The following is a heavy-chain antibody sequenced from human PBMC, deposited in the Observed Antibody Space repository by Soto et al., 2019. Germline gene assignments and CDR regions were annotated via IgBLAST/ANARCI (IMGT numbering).Heavy chain of an antibody. CDR1: GFTFSSYG. D-gene: IGHD1-20*01. CDR2: ISYDGGDK. Sequence: QVQLVESGGGVVQPGRSLRLSCTASGFTFSSYGMHWVRLAPGKGLEWVAVISYDGGDKYYTDSVKGRFTISRDNSKSTLYLQMNSLRTDDTAVYDCAKSHPITVISLEYWGQGTLVTVSS. CDR3: AKSHPITVISLEY. V-gene: IGHV3-30*18. J-gene: IGHJ4*02.